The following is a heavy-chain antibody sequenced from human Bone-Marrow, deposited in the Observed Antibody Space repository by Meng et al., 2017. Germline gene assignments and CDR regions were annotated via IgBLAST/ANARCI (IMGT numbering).Heavy chain of an antibody. D-gene: IGHD2-2*01. CDR1: GGTFSSYA. J-gene: IGHJ6*02. V-gene: IGHV1-69*05. CDR2: IIPIFGTA. Sequence: SVKVSCKASGGTFSSYAISWVRQAPGQGLEWMGGIIPIFGTANYAQKFQGRVTITTDESTSTAYMELSSLRSEDTAVYYCAIREIVVVPAADATADYYYYGMDVWGQGTTVTVSS. CDR3: AIREIVVVPAADATADYYYYGMDV.